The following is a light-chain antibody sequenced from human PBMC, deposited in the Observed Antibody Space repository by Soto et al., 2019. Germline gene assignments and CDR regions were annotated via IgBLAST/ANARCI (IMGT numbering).Light chain of an antibody. CDR2: ENN. V-gene: IGLV1-51*02. J-gene: IGLJ1*01. CDR3: GTWDSSLSAV. Sequence: QSVLTQPPSVSAAPGQKVTISCSGSSSNIGNNYVSWYQQLPGTAPKLLIYENNKRPSGIPDRFSGSKSGTSATLGITGHQTGDEADYYCGTWDSSLSAVFGTGTKVTVL. CDR1: SSNIGNNY.